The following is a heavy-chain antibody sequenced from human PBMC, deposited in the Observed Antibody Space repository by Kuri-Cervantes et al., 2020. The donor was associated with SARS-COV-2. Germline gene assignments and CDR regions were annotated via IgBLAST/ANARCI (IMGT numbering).Heavy chain of an antibody. CDR2: IWYDGESE. Sequence: GESLKISCVASGFTFSNYVIHWVRQAPGKGLEWVAVIWYDGESEYYAGSVKGRFTIYRDNSKNTVSLHMNSLRAEDTAMYYCARGAANYYYMDVWGKGTTVTVSS. CDR3: ARGAANYYYMDV. V-gene: IGHV3-33*08. CDR1: GFTFSNYV. J-gene: IGHJ6*03. D-gene: IGHD3-16*01.